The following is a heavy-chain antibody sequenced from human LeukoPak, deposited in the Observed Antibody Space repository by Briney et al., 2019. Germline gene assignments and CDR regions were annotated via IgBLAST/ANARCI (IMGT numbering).Heavy chain of an antibody. J-gene: IGHJ4*02. CDR2: ISSSGSTI. D-gene: IGHD6-19*01. V-gene: IGHV3-48*03. CDR1: GFTFSSYE. Sequence: GGSLRLSCAASGFTFSSYEMNWVRQAPGKGVVGVSYISSSGSTIYYADSVKGRFTISRDNAKNSLYLQMNSLRAEDTAVYYCASLGYSSGWHFDYWGQGTLVTVSS. CDR3: ASLGYSSGWHFDY.